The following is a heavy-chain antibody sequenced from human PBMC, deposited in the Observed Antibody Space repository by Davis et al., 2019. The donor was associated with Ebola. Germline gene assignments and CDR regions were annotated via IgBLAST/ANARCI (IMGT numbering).Heavy chain of an antibody. V-gene: IGHV3-7*03. CDR2: IKQDGSEK. J-gene: IGHJ4*02. D-gene: IGHD1-1*01. CDR3: AKATSGRLASVFDY. Sequence: PGGSLRLSCAASGFTFSNAWMNWVRQAPGKGLEWVANIKQDGSEKYYVDSVKGRFTISRDNAKNSLYLQMNSLRAEDTALYYCAKATSGRLASVFDYWGQGTLVTVSS. CDR1: GFTFSNAW.